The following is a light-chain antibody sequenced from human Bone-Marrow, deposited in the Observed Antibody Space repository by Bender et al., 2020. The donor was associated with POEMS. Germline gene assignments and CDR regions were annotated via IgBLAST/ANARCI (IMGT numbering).Light chain of an antibody. V-gene: IGLV3-27*01. CDR3: FSIPDNTRV. CDR2: KDR. CDR1: FLPKQY. Sequence: SYELTQPYSVSVSPGQTARITCSVDFLPKQYVWWFRQKPGQAPVLVIYKDRERPSGIPERFSGSRSGTTVTLTISGAQAEDEADYYCFSIPDNTRVFGGGTKLTVL. J-gene: IGLJ3*02.